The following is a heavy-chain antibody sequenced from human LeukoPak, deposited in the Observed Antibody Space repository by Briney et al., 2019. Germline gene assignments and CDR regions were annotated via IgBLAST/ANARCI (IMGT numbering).Heavy chain of an antibody. D-gene: IGHD5-18*01. CDR1: GYTFTSYY. CDR3: ARVFGYSYGYGGAFDI. CDR2: INPSGGST. Sequence: ASVKVSCKASGYTFTSYYMHWVRQAPGQGLEWMGIINPSGGSTSYAQKFQGRVTMTRDTSTSTAYMELSSLRSEDTAVYYCARVFGYSYGYGGAFDIWGQGTMVTVSS. J-gene: IGHJ3*02. V-gene: IGHV1-46*01.